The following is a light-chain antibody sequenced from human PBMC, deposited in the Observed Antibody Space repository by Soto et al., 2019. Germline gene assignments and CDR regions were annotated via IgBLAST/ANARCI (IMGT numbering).Light chain of an antibody. J-gene: IGKJ1*01. CDR3: QPYGSSPPT. V-gene: IGKV3-20*01. Sequence: ESVLTPSPGTLSSSPGERATLSCRSSQSVSTNYLACYQRKPGQPPRLLIYGASSRATGIPDRFSGSGSGTDVTLTVTSLEPEDFAVYYCQPYGSSPPTFGQGTKVEIK. CDR2: GAS. CDR1: QSVSTNY.